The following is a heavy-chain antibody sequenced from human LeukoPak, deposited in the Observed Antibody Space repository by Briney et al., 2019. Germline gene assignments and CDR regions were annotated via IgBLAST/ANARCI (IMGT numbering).Heavy chain of an antibody. V-gene: IGHV4-30-4*01. J-gene: IGHJ4*02. D-gene: IGHD3-10*01. CDR2: IYYSGST. CDR1: GGSISSGDYY. Sequence: PSETLSLTCTVSGGSISSGDYYWSWIRQPPGKGLEWIGYIYYSGSTYYNPSLKSRVTISVDTSKNQFSLQLSSVTAADTAVYYCARDLSVRGASYYFDYWGQGTLVTVSS. CDR3: ARDLSVRGASYYFDY.